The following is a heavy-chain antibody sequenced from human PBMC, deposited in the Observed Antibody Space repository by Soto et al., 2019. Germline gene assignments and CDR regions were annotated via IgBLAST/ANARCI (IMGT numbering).Heavy chain of an antibody. CDR1: VDSITTYY. V-gene: IGHV4-4*07. D-gene: IGHD1-1*01. Sequence: TSETLSLTCTVSVDSITTYYWNWIRQPAGKGLEWIGRIDASGNTNYNPSLNSRVTLSVDTSKKQFSLKLTSVTAADTAVYYCARFSNNWFQTEGMDVWRQGTTVTVSS. J-gene: IGHJ6*02. CDR2: IDASGNT. CDR3: ARFSNNWFQTEGMDV.